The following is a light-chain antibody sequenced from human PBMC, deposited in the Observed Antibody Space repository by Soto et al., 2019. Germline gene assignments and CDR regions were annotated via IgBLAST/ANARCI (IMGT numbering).Light chain of an antibody. Sequence: DIQMTQSPSTLSASVGDRVTITCRASQSISSWLAWYQQKPGKAPKLLIYDASSLESGVPSRFSGSGSGTEFTLTVSSLQPDDFATYYRQQYKSYLWTFGQGTKVEIK. V-gene: IGKV1-5*01. CDR3: QQYKSYLWT. CDR1: QSISSW. J-gene: IGKJ1*01. CDR2: DAS.